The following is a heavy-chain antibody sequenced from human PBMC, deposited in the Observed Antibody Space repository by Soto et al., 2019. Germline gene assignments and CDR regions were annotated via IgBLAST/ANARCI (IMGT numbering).Heavy chain of an antibody. Sequence: QVQLQESGPGLVKPSETLSLTCTVSGASIRGYYWSWVRQPPGKGLEWIGHISNRGSTNYNPSLKSRVSISTDTSKNQFSLNLSSVTAADTAVYYCARAESSSAEGFEYWGRGTLVTVSS. V-gene: IGHV4-59*01. J-gene: IGHJ4*02. D-gene: IGHD6-6*01. CDR1: GASIRGYY. CDR2: ISNRGST. CDR3: ARAESSSAEGFEY.